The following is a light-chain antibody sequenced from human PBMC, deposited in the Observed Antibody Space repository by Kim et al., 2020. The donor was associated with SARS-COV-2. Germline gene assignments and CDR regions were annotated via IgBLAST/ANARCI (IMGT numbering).Light chain of an antibody. CDR2: GDD. V-gene: IGLV1-44*01. CDR1: SSNIGSNT. Sequence: QRVTIYCSGSSSNIGSNTVNWYQHLPGTAPKLLIYGDDQRPSGVPDRFSASKSGTSASLAISGLQSEDEGDYYCAAWDDRLNGPWVFGGGTQLTVL. CDR3: AAWDDRLNGPWV. J-gene: IGLJ3*02.